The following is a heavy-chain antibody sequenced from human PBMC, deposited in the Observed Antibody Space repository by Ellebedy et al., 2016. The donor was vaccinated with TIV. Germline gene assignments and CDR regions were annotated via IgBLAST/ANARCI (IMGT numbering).Heavy chain of an antibody. CDR2: IRQDGSDM. J-gene: IGHJ4*02. V-gene: IGHV3-7*01. D-gene: IGHD3-10*01. Sequence: GESLKISCTASGFTFSSYPMNWVRQAPGKGLEWVANIRQDGSDMYYVDSVKGRFTISRDNAKISLYLEMSSLRVEDTAVYYCARLADLWFGEIFDWGQGTLVTVSS. CDR1: GFTFSSYP. CDR3: ARLADLWFGEIFD.